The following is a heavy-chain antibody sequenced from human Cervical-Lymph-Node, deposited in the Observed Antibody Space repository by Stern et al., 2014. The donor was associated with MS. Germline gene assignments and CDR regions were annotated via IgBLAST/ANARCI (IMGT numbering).Heavy chain of an antibody. D-gene: IGHD6-13*01. CDR1: GGTFSKFP. CDR2: IFPVFGTP. Sequence: QVQLVQYGAEVTKPGSSVKVSCKASGGTFSKFPSSWVRQAPGQGLEWMGGIFPVFGTPTYAQEFRGRGTITADVSTSTVYMELSSLRSDDTAVYYCALSSETSDRWYSLGYDLWGQGTLVTVSS. CDR3: ALSSETSDRWYSLGYDL. V-gene: IGHV1-69*01. J-gene: IGHJ5*02.